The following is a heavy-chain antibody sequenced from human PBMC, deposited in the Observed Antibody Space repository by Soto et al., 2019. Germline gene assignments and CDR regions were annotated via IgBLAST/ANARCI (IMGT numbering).Heavy chain of an antibody. V-gene: IGHV3-23*01. CDR2: ISGSGGST. CDR1: GSTFSSYA. Sequence: PGGSLRLSCAASGSTFSSYAMSWVRQAPGKGLEWVSAISGSGGSTYYADSVKGRFTISRDNSKNTLYLQMNSLRAEDTAVYYCAKGIVVVVAATPPAVRINYYYYGMDVWGQATTVTVSS. J-gene: IGHJ6*02. D-gene: IGHD2-15*01. CDR3: AKGIVVVVAATPPAVRINYYYYGMDV.